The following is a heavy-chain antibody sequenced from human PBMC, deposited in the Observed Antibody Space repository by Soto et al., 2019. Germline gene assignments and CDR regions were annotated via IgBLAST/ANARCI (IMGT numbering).Heavy chain of an antibody. Sequence: QVQLVESGGGVVQPGRSLRLSCVASGFTFSNNGIHWVRQAPGKGLEWVAVISSDGSKKYYADSVKGRFTISRDNSKNTVYLQMNCLRAEDAAVYYCAMDLYGGSSRFDYWGQGTLVNVSS. CDR3: AMDLYGGSSRFDY. V-gene: IGHV3-30*03. J-gene: IGHJ4*02. CDR2: ISSDGSKK. CDR1: GFTFSNNG. D-gene: IGHD2-15*01.